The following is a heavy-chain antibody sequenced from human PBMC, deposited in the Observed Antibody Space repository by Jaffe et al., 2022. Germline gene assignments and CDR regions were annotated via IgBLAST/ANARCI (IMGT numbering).Heavy chain of an antibody. D-gene: IGHD2-21*01. J-gene: IGHJ4*02. Sequence: QVQLQESGPGLVKPSETLSLTCGVSGCSISDYYWAWIRQSPGRGLEWIGTLHHSGTTWYNASVKSRITTSTDTSKNQFSLSLNSVTAADTAVYYCAAYTRPGGLDYWGQGAQVTVSS. CDR3: AAYTRPGGLDY. V-gene: IGHV4-38-2*01. CDR2: LHHSGTT. CDR1: GCSISDYY.